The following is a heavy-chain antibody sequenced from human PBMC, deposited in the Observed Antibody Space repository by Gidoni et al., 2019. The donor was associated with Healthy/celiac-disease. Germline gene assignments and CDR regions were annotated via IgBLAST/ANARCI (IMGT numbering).Heavy chain of an antibody. D-gene: IGHD1-26*01. CDR1: GFTFSSYG. J-gene: IGHJ4*02. Sequence: QVQLVESGGGVVQPGRSLRLSCAASGFTFSSYGMHWVRQAPGKGLEWVAVIWYDGSNKYYADSVKGRFTISRDNSKNTLYLQMNSLRAEDTAVYYCAREGGATNYFDYWGQGTLVTVSS. CDR3: AREGGATNYFDY. V-gene: IGHV3-33*01. CDR2: IWYDGSNK.